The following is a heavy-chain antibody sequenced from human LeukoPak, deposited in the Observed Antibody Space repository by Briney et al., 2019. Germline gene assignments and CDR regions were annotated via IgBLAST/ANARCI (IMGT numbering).Heavy chain of an antibody. Sequence: ASGKLSCNASGYSFTSYYMQWLRQAPGQELKWMGIIDPSGGSTGYATKFQGRVIMTRDTSTRTVYMDLSSLRSEDTAVYYCARDSSRRYDLWGQGTLVTVYS. CDR2: IDPSGGST. CDR3: ARDSSRRYDL. V-gene: IGHV1-46*01. J-gene: IGHJ5*02. CDR1: GYSFTSYY.